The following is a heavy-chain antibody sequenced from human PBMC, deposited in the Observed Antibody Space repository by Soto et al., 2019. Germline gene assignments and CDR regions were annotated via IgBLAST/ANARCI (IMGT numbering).Heavy chain of an antibody. V-gene: IGHV3-49*04. CDR2: IRSKAYGGTT. CDR1: GFTFGDYA. CDR3: TRAPYSALDY. D-gene: IGHD6-13*01. J-gene: IGHJ4*02. Sequence: GGSLRLSCTASGFTFGDYAMTWVRQAPGKGLEWVGFIRSKAYGGTTEYAASVKGRFTIPRDDSKTIAYLQMNSLKTEDTAVYYCTRAPYSALDYWGQGTLVTVSS.